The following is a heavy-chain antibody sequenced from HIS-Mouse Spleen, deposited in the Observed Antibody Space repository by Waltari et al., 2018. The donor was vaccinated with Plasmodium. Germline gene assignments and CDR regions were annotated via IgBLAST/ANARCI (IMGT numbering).Heavy chain of an antibody. V-gene: IGHV3-15*01. J-gene: IGHJ3*02. CDR3: TTGLGAFDI. CDR2: IKSKTDGWTT. Sequence: EVQMVESGGGLVKPGGSHRLSCAASGFTFSNAWMSWVRQAPGKGLEWVGRIKSKTDGWTTDYAAPVKGRFTISRDDSKNTLYLQMNSLKTEDTAVYYCTTGLGAFDIWGQGTMVTVSS. CDR1: GFTFSNAW.